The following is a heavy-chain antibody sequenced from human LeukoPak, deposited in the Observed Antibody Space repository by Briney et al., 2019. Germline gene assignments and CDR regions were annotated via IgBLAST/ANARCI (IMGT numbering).Heavy chain of an antibody. J-gene: IGHJ4*02. Sequence: ASVKVSCKASGYTFTSYDINRVRHAPGEGLEWVGGMNPNSGNTGYEQKFQGRVTMTRDMSTSTVYMELSSLRSEDTAVYYCARVRGNVVVTAIDFDYWGQGTLVTVSS. CDR3: ARVRGNVVVTAIDFDY. CDR1: GYTFTSYD. V-gene: IGHV1-8*01. D-gene: IGHD2-21*02. CDR2: MNPNSGNT.